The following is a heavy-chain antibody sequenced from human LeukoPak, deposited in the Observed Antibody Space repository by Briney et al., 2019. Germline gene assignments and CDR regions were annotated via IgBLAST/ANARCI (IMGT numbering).Heavy chain of an antibody. D-gene: IGHD3-10*01. CDR3: AKGLTMTIVRGVIME. Sequence: SGGSLRLSCTASGFTFDDYAMHWVRQAPGKGLEWVSGISWNSGSIGYADSVKGRFTISRDNAKNSLYLQMNSLRPEDTALYYCAKGLTMTIVRGVIMEWGQGTLVTVS. CDR1: GFTFDDYA. V-gene: IGHV3-9*01. CDR2: ISWNSGSI. J-gene: IGHJ4*02.